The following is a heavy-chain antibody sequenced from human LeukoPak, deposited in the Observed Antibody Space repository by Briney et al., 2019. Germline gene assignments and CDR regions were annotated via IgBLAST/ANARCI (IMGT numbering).Heavy chain of an antibody. CDR2: INPNSGGT. V-gene: IGHV1-2*02. D-gene: IGHD2-8*02. CDR3: ASLELVLVEESWFDP. CDR1: GYTFTGYY. J-gene: IGHJ5*02. Sequence: GASVKVSCKASGYTFTGYYMHWVRQAPGQGLEWMGWINPNSGGTNYAQKFQGRVTMTRDTSISTAYMELSRLRSDDTAVYYCASLELVLVEESWFDPGGQGTLVTVSS.